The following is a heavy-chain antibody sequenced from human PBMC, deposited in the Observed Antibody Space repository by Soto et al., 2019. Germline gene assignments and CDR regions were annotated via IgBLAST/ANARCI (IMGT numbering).Heavy chain of an antibody. CDR2: IYYSGDT. CDR3: ASLQVPGNFDY. CDR1: GGSIRSSNCY. J-gene: IGHJ4*02. V-gene: IGHV4-39*01. Sequence: QLQLQESGPGLVKPSETLSLTCTVSGGSIRSSNCYWAWVRQPPGKGLEWIANIYYSGDTYFHPSLRNRLTVSVDTSKNQFSLKLSSLTAADTAMYYCASLQVPGNFDYWGQGTLVTVSS. D-gene: IGHD6-13*01.